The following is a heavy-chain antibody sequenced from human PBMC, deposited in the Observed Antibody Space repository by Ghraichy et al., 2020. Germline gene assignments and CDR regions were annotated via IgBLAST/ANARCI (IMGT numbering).Heavy chain of an antibody. CDR3: ARLPIQGGLGAFDI. CDR2: IYYSGST. Sequence: SETLSLTCTVSGGSISSSSYYWGWIRQPPGKGLEWIGSIYYSGSTYYNPSLKSRVTISVDTSKNQFSLKLSSVTAADTAVYYCARLPIQGGLGAFDIWGQGTMVTVSS. CDR1: GGSISSSSYY. D-gene: IGHD2-15*01. V-gene: IGHV4-39*01. J-gene: IGHJ3*02.